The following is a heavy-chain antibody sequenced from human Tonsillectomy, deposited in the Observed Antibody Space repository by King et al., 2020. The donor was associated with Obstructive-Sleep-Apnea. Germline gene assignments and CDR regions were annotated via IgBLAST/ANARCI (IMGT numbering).Heavy chain of an antibody. CDR3: AKSYKSGWYVPFDY. CDR1: GFIFDDYG. CDR2: ISWNSGSI. Sequence: QLVQSGGGLVQPGRSLRLSCAASGFIFDDYGMHWVRQVPGKGLEWVSGISWNSGSIGYADSVKGRFTISRDNAKSSLYVQMNSLRPEDTPLYYCAKSYKSGWYVPFDYWGQGTLVTVSS. D-gene: IGHD6-19*01. J-gene: IGHJ4*02. V-gene: IGHV3-9*01.